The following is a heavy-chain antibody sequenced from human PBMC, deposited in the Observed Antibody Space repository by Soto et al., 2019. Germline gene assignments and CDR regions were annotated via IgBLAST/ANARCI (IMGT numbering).Heavy chain of an antibody. CDR1: GFSLTTSGVG. Sequence: QITLNESGPTQVKPRQTLTLTCTFSGFSLTTSGVGVGWIRQSPGKAPEWLALIYWDDDKRYSPSLKSSLTITKDTSKNQVVLTMADLDTADTATYYCAHRVRRTVFGLVTTTAIYFDFWGQCTPVAVSS. J-gene: IGHJ4*02. D-gene: IGHD3-3*01. CDR2: IYWDDDK. CDR3: AHRVRRTVFGLVTTTAIYFDF. V-gene: IGHV2-5*02.